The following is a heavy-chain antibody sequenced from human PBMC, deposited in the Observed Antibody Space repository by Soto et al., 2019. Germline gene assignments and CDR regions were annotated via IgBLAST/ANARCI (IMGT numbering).Heavy chain of an antibody. J-gene: IGHJ5*02. V-gene: IGHV4-30-4*01. CDR2: IYYSWIT. CDR1: GVSISSGDYY. CDR3: ARELRWYPVSWFDP. Sequence: SLSPTCPVSGVSISSGDYYWSWIREPPGKGLEWIGYIYYSWITYYNPSLKSRVTISVDTSKNQFYLKLSSVTAADTDVYYCARELRWYPVSWFDPWGQGTLVTVYS. D-gene: IGHD4-17*01.